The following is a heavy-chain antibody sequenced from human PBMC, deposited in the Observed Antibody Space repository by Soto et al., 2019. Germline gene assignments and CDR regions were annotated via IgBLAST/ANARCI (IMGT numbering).Heavy chain of an antibody. J-gene: IGHJ5*02. CDR2: IRNIANSYTT. CDR3: ARRITGAPPVDAGS. D-gene: IGHD1-20*01. CDR1: GFTFSDHY. Sequence: EVQLVESGGDLVQPGGSLRLSCAVSGFTFSDHYMDWVRQAPGKGLEWVGRIRNIANSYTTDYAASVKGRFTISGDDSKTPLYLLRNSLKTEDTAMYYCARRITGAPPVDAGSWGQGTLVTVSS. V-gene: IGHV3-72*01.